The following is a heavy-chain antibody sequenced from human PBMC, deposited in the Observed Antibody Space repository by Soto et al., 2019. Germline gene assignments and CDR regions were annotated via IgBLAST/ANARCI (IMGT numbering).Heavy chain of an antibody. Sequence: EVQLVESGGDLVQPGRSLRLSCAATGFNFDEFAMHWVRQAPGKGLEWVSGIGWDSGKIGYAESVKGRFIVSRDRTKKSLYLQMNDLRPEDTALYFCAKDAGSTWFNYFDSWGQGTLVSVSS. V-gene: IGHV3-9*01. D-gene: IGHD6-13*01. CDR2: IGWDSGKI. CDR3: AKDAGSTWFNYFDS. J-gene: IGHJ4*02. CDR1: GFNFDEFA.